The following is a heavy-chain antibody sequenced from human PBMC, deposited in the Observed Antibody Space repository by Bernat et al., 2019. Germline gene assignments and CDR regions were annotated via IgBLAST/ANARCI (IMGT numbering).Heavy chain of an antibody. Sequence: QVQLVESGGGVVQPGRSLRLSCAASGFTFSSYGMHWVHQAPGKGLEWVAVIWYDGSNKYYADSVKGRFTISRDNSKNTLYLQMNSLRAEDTAVYCCARDGVGRQQLPTLLDYWGQGTLVTVSS. V-gene: IGHV3-33*01. CDR2: IWYDGSNK. CDR1: GFTFSSYG. D-gene: IGHD6-13*01. J-gene: IGHJ4*02. CDR3: ARDGVGRQQLPTLLDY.